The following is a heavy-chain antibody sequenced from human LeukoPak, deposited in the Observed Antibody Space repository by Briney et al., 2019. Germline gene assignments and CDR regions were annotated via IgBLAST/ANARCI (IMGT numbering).Heavy chain of an antibody. J-gene: IGHJ3*02. CDR3: ARDRAGGSYSDAFDI. CDR1: GGSISSSSYY. D-gene: IGHD1-26*01. CDR2: IYYGGST. Sequence: QPSETLSLTCTVSGGSISSSSYYWGWIRQPPGKGLEWIGSIYYGGSTYYNPSLKSRVTISVDTSKNQFSLKLSSVTAADTAVYYCARDRAGGSYSDAFDIWGQGTMVTVSS. V-gene: IGHV4-39*07.